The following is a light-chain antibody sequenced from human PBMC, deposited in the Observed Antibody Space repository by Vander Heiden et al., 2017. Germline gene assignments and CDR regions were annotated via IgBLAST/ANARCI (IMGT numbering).Light chain of an antibody. CDR3: QQYSVFPRT. CDR2: GSS. Sequence: VIWMTQSPTLLSASVGDRVTINCRTSQGISSYLAWYQQKPGKAPELLIYGSSTLRSGVPSRFSGSGSGTDFTLTISCLQSEDFAMYYCQQYSVFPRTFGQGTKVEIK. V-gene: IGKV1D-8*01. CDR1: QGISSY. J-gene: IGKJ1*01.